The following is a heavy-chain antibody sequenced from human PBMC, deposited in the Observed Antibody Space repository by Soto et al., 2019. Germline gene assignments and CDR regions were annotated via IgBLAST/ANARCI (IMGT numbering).Heavy chain of an antibody. V-gene: IGHV3-48*02. CDR1: GFPFSSYA. J-gene: IGHJ1*01. CDR3: ARDLSH. Sequence: DVQLVGSGGGLVQPGGSLRLSCVASGFPFSSYAMHWVRQAPGKGLEWISCINGASTTTFYGDSVKGRFTVSRDNAKSSVYLQMSSLRHEVTSFYYCARDLSHLGQGMLFTVSS. CDR2: INGASTTT.